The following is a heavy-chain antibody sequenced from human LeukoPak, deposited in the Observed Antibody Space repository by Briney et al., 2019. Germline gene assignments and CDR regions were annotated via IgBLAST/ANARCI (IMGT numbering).Heavy chain of an antibody. V-gene: IGHV3-48*01. J-gene: IGHJ3*02. D-gene: IGHD4-11*01. CDR3: ASSRDDYSNYDDAFDI. Sequence: GGSLRLSCAASGFTFSSYSMNWVRQAPGKGLEWVSYISSSSSTIYYADSVKGRFTISRDNAKNSLYLQMNSLRAEDTAVYYCASSRDDYSNYDDAFDIWGQGTMVTVSS. CDR2: ISSSSSTI. CDR1: GFTFSSYS.